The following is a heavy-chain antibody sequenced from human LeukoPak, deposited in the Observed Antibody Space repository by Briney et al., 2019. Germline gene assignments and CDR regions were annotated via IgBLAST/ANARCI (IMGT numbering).Heavy chain of an antibody. D-gene: IGHD6-6*01. CDR3: ARSNLAAARPTHFDY. Sequence: SVKVSCKVSGYTCTSYGISWVRQAPGQGLEWMGGIIPIFGTANYAQKFQGRVTITADESTSTAYMELSSLRSEDTAVYYCARSNLAAARPTHFDYWGQGTLVTVSS. CDR2: IIPIFGTA. J-gene: IGHJ4*02. V-gene: IGHV1-69*13. CDR1: GYTCTSYG.